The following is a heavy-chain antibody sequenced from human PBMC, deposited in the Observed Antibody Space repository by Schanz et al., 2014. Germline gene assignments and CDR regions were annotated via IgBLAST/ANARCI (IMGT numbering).Heavy chain of an antibody. V-gene: IGHV3-30*02. CDR2: IRYDGSNK. D-gene: IGHD2-15*01. CDR3: ARDPGGTKTHGL. CDR1: GFTFSSYG. J-gene: IGHJ4*02. Sequence: QVQLVESGGGVVQPGGSLRLSCAASGFTFSSYGMHWVRQAPGKGLEWVAFIRYDGSNKYYADSVKGRFTISRDNSKNTVYLQMNSLRAEDTAVYYCARDPGGTKTHGLWGQGTLVTVSS.